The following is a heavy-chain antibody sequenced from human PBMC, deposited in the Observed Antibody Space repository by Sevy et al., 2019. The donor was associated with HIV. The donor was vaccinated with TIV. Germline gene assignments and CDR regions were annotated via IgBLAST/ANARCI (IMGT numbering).Heavy chain of an antibody. V-gene: IGHV3-7*01. CDR3: ARDPSDYYDSSVYYSY. CDR1: GFTFRSYW. D-gene: IGHD3-22*01. J-gene: IGHJ4*02. CDR2: IKQDGSEK. Sequence: GGSLRLSCAASGFTFRSYWMSWVRQAPGKGLEWVANIKQDGSEKYYVDSVKGRFTISRDNAKNSLYLQMYSLRAEDTAVYYCARDPSDYYDSSVYYSYWGQGTLVTVSS.